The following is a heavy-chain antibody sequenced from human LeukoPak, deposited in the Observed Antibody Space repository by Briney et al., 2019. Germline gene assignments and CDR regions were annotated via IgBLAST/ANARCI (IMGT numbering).Heavy chain of an antibody. V-gene: IGHV3-23*01. CDR1: GFTFSSYA. CDR2: ISDSGITT. Sequence: GGSLRLSCAASGFTFSSYAMNWVRQAPGKGLEWVSGISDSGITTYYAGSVKGRFTISRDNSKNTVYLQMNSLRAADTAIYFCAKTDGNFYFDYWGQGTLVTVSS. D-gene: IGHD5-24*01. J-gene: IGHJ4*02. CDR3: AKTDGNFYFDY.